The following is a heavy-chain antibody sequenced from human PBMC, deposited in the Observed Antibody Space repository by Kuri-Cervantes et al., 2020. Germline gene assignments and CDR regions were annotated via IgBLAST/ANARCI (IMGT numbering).Heavy chain of an antibody. CDR2: INFSGGST. V-gene: IGHV1-46*03. D-gene: IGHD3-16*01. CDR1: GYTFTSCY. Sequence: ASVKVSCKASGYTFTSCYMHWVRQAPGQGLEWMGIINFSGGSTSYAQKFQGRVTITADESTSTAYMELSSLRSEDTAVYYCARGDYYYGMDVWGQGTTVTVSS. J-gene: IGHJ6*02. CDR3: ARGDYYYGMDV.